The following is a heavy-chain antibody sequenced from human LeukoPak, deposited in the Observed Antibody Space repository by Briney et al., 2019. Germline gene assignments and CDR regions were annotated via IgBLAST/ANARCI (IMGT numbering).Heavy chain of an antibody. CDR3: AKGRWDYYDFWSGYNTFDY. D-gene: IGHD3-3*01. V-gene: IGHV3-9*01. CDR2: ISWNSGSI. CDR1: GFTFDDYA. J-gene: IGHJ4*02. Sequence: GGSLRLSCAASGFTFDDYAMHWVRHAPGKGLEWVSGISWNSGSIGYADSVEGRFTISRDNAKNSLYLQMNSLRAEDTALYYCAKGRWDYYDFWSGYNTFDYWGQGTLVTVSS.